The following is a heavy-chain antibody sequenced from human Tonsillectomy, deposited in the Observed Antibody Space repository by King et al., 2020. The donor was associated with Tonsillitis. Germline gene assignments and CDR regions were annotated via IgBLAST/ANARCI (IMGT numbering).Heavy chain of an antibody. CDR2: IYYSGST. CDR1: GGSISSYY. D-gene: IGHD5-12*01. V-gene: IGHV4-59*08. Sequence: VQLQESGPGLVKPSETLSLTCTVSGGSISSYYWSWIRQPPGKGLEWIGGIYYSGSTNHNPSLKSRVTISVDTSKNQFSLKLSSVTAADTAVYSCARGFSGYDLVGGSYYYYYMDVWGKGTTVTVSS. CDR3: ARGFSGYDLVGGSYYYYYMDV. J-gene: IGHJ6*03.